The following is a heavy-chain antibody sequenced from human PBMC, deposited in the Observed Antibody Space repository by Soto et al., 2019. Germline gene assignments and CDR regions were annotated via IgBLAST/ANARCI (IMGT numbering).Heavy chain of an antibody. D-gene: IGHD3-22*01. CDR3: AKDAPGSGWLSVY. Sequence: SLRLSCAASGFTCSIYAMSWVRQAPGKGLEWVSTIGGSGGDTTYADFVRGRFTVSRDNSRNTIYLQMNSLRAEDTAIYYCAKDAPGSGWLSVYWGRGPLGTVSS. J-gene: IGHJ4*02. CDR2: IGGSGGDT. CDR1: GFTCSIYA. V-gene: IGHV3-23*01.